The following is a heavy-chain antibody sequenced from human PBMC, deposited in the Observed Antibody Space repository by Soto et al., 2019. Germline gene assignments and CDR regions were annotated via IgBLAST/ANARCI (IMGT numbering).Heavy chain of an antibody. CDR1: DADHRCGAYF. V-gene: IGHV4-61*08. CDR3: KRQPADDNYYDS. CDR2: IWYYGGT. J-gene: IGHJ5*01. Sequence: SKTLSLKGSCTDADHRCGAYFDTWVRQPPGKGLEWLGCIWYYGGTTYNPSLKNQDPIHLDKPKRHVSVQPISVTAADMAVYYCKRQPADDNYYDSWGQGTLVTVSS.